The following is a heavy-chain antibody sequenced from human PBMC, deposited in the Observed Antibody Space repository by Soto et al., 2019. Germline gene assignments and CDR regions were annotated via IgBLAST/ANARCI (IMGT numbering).Heavy chain of an antibody. CDR2: ISYDGSNE. Sequence: VQLVESGGGVVQPGGSLRLSCAASGFIFSTYGMHWVRQVPGKGLEWVAHISYDGSNEHYADSVKGRFTVSRDNAKNTLSLQMTSLRSEDTAIYYCVRDGLDYYDTERLYFDNWGQGTLVTVSS. CDR3: VRDGLDYYDTERLYFDN. CDR1: GFIFSTYG. V-gene: IGHV3-30*03. D-gene: IGHD3-22*01. J-gene: IGHJ4*02.